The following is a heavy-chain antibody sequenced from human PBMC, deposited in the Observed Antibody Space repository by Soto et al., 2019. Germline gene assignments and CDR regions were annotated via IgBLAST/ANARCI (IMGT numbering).Heavy chain of an antibody. D-gene: IGHD3-10*01. V-gene: IGHV2-5*01. CDR2: VYSNDDK. CDR3: THMRGSGLYCMDV. Sequence: GLDLEWLALVYSNDDKRFSPSLKSRLTITKDTSKNQVVLTMTNMDPVDTATYYCTHMRGSGLYCMDVWGQGTTVTVSS. J-gene: IGHJ6*02.